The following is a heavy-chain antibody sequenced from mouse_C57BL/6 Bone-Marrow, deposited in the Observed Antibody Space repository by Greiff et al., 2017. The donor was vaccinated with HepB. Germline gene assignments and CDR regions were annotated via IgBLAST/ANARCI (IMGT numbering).Heavy chain of an antibody. J-gene: IGHJ3*01. CDR3: AREDSRGFAY. V-gene: IGHV1-61*01. CDR2: IYPSDSET. CDR1: GYTFTSYW. D-gene: IGHD3-2*01. Sequence: QVQLQQPGAELVRPGSSVKLSCKASGYTFTSYWMDWVKQRPGQGLEWIGNIYPSDSETHYNQKFKDKATLTVDKSSSTAYMQLSSLTSEDSAVYYCAREDSRGFAYWGQGTLVTVSA.